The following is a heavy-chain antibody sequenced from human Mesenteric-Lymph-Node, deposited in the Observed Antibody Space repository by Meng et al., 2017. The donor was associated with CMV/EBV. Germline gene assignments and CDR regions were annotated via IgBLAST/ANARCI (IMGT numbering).Heavy chain of an antibody. CDR2: INSDGSST. J-gene: IGHJ4*02. D-gene: IGHD3-22*01. CDR3: ARGPFHYYDSSELDY. CDR1: GFTFSSYW. V-gene: IGHV3-74*01. Sequence: GESLKISCAASGFTFSSYWMHWVRQAPGKGLVWVSRINSDGSSTSYADSVKGRFTISRDNAKNMLYLQANSLRAEDTAVYYCARGPFHYYDSSELDYWGQGTLVTVSS.